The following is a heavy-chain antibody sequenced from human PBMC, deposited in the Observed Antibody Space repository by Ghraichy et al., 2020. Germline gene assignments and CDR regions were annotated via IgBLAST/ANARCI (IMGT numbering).Heavy chain of an antibody. CDR1: GFSFSLYG. J-gene: IGHJ6*02. Sequence: GGSLRLSCAASGFSFSLYGMHWVRQAPGKGLEWVAVIAYDGSNKDYADSAKGRFTISRDNSKNTLYLQMNSLRAEDTAVYYCAKDLHGDYDYYGLDVWGQGTTVTVSS. D-gene: IGHD4-17*01. CDR2: IAYDGSNK. V-gene: IGHV3-30*18. CDR3: AKDLHGDYDYYGLDV.